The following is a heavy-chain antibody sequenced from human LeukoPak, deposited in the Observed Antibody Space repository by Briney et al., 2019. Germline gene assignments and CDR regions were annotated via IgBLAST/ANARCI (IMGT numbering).Heavy chain of an antibody. D-gene: IGHD3-10*01. V-gene: IGHV3-30*18. Sequence: PGRSLRLSCAASGFTFSHYGMHWVRQAPGKGLEWVAVISNDGSYKVYVNSVKGRFTISRDNSKNTLYLQMNSLTIEDTAVYYCAKDSPSGFDYWGQGILVTVSS. CDR2: ISNDGSYK. CDR1: GFTFSHYG. CDR3: AKDSPSGFDY. J-gene: IGHJ4*02.